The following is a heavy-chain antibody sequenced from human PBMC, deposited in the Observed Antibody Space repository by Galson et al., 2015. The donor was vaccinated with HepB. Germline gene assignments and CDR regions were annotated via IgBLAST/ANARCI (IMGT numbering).Heavy chain of an antibody. J-gene: IGHJ6*02. V-gene: IGHV1-18*01. D-gene: IGHD3-10*01. CDR3: ARDPGVRFGDLFYYYYGVDV. CDR2: ISTYNGNT. Sequence: SVKVSCKASGYTFTDYGITWVRQAPGQGLEWVGWISTYNGNTNYAQRLQGRVTMTTETSTSTAYMELRSLRSDDTAVYYCARDPGVRFGDLFYYYYGVDVWGQGTRSPSP. CDR1: GYTFTDYG.